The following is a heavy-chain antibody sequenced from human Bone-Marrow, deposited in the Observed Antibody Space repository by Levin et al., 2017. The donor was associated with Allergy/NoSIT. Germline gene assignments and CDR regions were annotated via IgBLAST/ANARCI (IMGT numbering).Heavy chain of an antibody. D-gene: IGHD6-19*01. V-gene: IGHV2-5*02. Sequence: SGPTLVKPTQTLTLTCTFSGFSLSTTGVAVGWFRQPPGKALEWLALIFWDGEKRYIPSLKSRLTISKDTSKNQVALTMTNMDPVDTGSYFCAQKGSGWLLFDYWGQGSLVTVSS. CDR3: AQKGSGWLLFDY. CDR1: GFSLSTTGVA. CDR2: IFWDGEK. J-gene: IGHJ4*02.